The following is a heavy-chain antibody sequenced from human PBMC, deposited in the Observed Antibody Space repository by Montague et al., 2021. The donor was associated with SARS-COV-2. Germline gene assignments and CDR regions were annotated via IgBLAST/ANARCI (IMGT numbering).Heavy chain of an antibody. V-gene: IGHV4-34*01. J-gene: IGHJ6*03. Sequence: SETLSLTCAVYGGSFSGYYWSWIRQPPGKGLERIGEINHSGSTNYNPSLKSRVTISVDTSKNQFSLKLSSVTAADTAVYYYARGAIVVVPAALGLGYYYYYYMDVWGKGTTVTDSS. CDR3: ARGAIVVVPAALGLGYYYYYYMDV. CDR1: GGSFSGYY. D-gene: IGHD2-2*01. CDR2: INHSGST.